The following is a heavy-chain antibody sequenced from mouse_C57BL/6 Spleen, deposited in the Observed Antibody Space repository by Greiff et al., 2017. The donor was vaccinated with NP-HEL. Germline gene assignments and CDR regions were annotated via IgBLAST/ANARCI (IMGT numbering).Heavy chain of an antibody. J-gene: IGHJ2*01. Sequence: VQLQQPGAELVKPGASVKLSCKASGYTFTSYWMQWVKQRPGQGLEWIGEIDPSDSYTNYNQKFKGKATVTVDTSSSTAYMQLSSLTSEDSAVYYCARRTGTGGYFDYWGQGTTLTVSS. CDR3: ARRTGTGGYFDY. D-gene: IGHD4-1*01. CDR2: IDPSDSYT. CDR1: GYTFTSYW. V-gene: IGHV1-50*01.